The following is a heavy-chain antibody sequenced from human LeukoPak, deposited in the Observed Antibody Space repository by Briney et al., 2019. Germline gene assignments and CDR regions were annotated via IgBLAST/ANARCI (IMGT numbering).Heavy chain of an antibody. Sequence: PSETLSLTCTVSGGSISSGDYYWSWIRQPPGKGLEWIGYIYYSGSTYYNPSLKSRVTISVDTSKNQFSLKLSSVTAADTAVYYCAKAGPARVRWFQFDPWGQGTLVTVSS. CDR3: AKAGPARVRWFQFDP. D-gene: IGHD4-23*01. V-gene: IGHV4-30-4*01. J-gene: IGHJ5*02. CDR1: GGSISSGDYY. CDR2: IYYSGST.